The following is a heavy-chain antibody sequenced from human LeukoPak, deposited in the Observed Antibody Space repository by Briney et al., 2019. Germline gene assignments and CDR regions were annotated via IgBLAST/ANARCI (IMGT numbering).Heavy chain of an antibody. D-gene: IGHD5-12*01. CDR3: ARSRGYDGTYVGYFDY. CDR2: INWNGGST. V-gene: IGHV3-20*04. CDR1: GFTFDDYG. J-gene: IGHJ4*02. Sequence: RAWGSLRLSCAASGFTFDDYGMSWVRQAPGKGLEWVSGINWNGGSTGYADSVKGRFTISRDNAKNSLYLQMNSLRAEDTALYYCARSRGYDGTYVGYFDYWGQGTLVTVSS.